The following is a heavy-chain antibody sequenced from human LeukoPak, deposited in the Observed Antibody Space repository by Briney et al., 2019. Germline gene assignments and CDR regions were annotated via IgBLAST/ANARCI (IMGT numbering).Heavy chain of an antibody. D-gene: IGHD6-19*01. Sequence: PGGSLRLSCAASGFTFSSYGMHWVRQAPGKGLEWVAVIWYDGSNKYYADSVKGRFTISRDNSKNTLYLQMNSLRAEDTAVYYCASLVAVAGKSVDYWGQGTLVTVSS. CDR1: GFTFSSYG. V-gene: IGHV3-33*01. J-gene: IGHJ4*02. CDR2: IWYDGSNK. CDR3: ASLVAVAGKSVDY.